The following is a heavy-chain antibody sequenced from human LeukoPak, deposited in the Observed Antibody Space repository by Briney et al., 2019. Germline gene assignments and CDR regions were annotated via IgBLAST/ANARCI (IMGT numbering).Heavy chain of an antibody. CDR2: ISAYNGNT. V-gene: IGHV1-18*01. D-gene: IGHD3-22*01. J-gene: IGHJ4*02. Sequence: ASVKLSCKASGYTFTSYGISWVRQAPGQGLEWMGWISAYNGNTNYAQKLQGRVTMTTDTSTSTAYMELRSLRSDDTAVYYCARVQYYYDSSGYHTYYFDYWGQGTLVTVSS. CDR3: ARVQYYYDSSGYHTYYFDY. CDR1: GYTFTSYG.